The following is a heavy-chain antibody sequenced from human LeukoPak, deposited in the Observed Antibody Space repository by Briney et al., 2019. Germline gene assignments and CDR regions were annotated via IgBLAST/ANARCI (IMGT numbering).Heavy chain of an antibody. CDR1: GFTFSYYY. CDR2: TTSSGDTM. V-gene: IGHV3-11*01. Sequence: GGSLRLSCAASGFTFSYYYMSWIRQAPGKGLEWVSYTTSSGDTMYYADSVKGRFTISRDNAKNSLYLQMNSLRAEDAALYYCARVQVLSQSTYSSNIFFDFWGQGTLVTVSS. J-gene: IGHJ4*02. D-gene: IGHD2-15*01. CDR3: ARVQVLSQSTYSSNIFFDF.